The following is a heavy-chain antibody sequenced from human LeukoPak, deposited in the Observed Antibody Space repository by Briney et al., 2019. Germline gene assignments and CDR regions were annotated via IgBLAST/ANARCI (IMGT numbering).Heavy chain of an antibody. Sequence: GRSLRLSCAASGFTFSSYGMHWVRQAPGKGLEWVAVIWYDGSNKYYADSVKGRFTISRDNSKNTLYLQMNSLRAEDTAVYYYARQKGGVRGVTPFDYWGQGTLVTVSS. CDR1: GFTFSSYG. J-gene: IGHJ4*02. V-gene: IGHV3-33*01. D-gene: IGHD3-10*01. CDR3: ARQKGGVRGVTPFDY. CDR2: IWYDGSNK.